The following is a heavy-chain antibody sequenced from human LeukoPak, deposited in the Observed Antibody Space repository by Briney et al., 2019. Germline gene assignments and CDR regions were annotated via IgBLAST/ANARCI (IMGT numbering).Heavy chain of an antibody. Sequence: SETLSLTCTVSGGSISSGGYYWSWIRQHAGKGLEWIGYIYYSGSTYYNPSLKSRVTISVDTSKNQFSLKLSSVTAADTAVYYCARNYYDSSGYYWNAFDIWGQGTMVTVSS. V-gene: IGHV4-31*03. CDR3: ARNYYDSSGYYWNAFDI. CDR2: IYYSGST. D-gene: IGHD3-22*01. CDR1: GGSISSGGYY. J-gene: IGHJ3*02.